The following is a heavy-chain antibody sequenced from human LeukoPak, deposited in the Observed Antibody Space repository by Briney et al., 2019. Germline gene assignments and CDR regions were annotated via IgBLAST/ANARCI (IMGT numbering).Heavy chain of an antibody. CDR2: ISGSGGRT. Sequence: GGSPRLSCEASGFLFSSYAMSWVRQAPAQGLECVSAISGSGGRTYYADSVKGRFTISRDNSKNTLYLQMSNLRVEDMAVYYCAKAGAYYCESSGRTFEYWGQGTLVTVSS. V-gene: IGHV3-23*01. D-gene: IGHD3-22*01. CDR3: AKAGAYYCESSGRTFEY. J-gene: IGHJ4*02. CDR1: GFLFSSYA.